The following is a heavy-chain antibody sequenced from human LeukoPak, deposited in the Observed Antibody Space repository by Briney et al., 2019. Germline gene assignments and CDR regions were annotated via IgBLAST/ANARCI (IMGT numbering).Heavy chain of an antibody. J-gene: IGHJ6*03. CDR3: ACTAYYYHYLDV. CDR2: VSGSGDNT. Sequence: GRSLRLSCAASGFTFSSHAMSWVRQAPGEGLEWVSAVSGSGDNTYYADSVKGRFTISRDNSKNTLYLHMSSLRAEDTAVYYCACTAYYYHYLDVWGKGTPVTVSS. CDR1: GFTFSSHA. D-gene: IGHD2-8*01. V-gene: IGHV3-23*01.